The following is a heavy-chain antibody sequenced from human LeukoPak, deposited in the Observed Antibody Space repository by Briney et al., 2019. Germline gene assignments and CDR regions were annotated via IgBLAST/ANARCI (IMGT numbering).Heavy chain of an antibody. Sequence: SETLSLTCAVSGGSISSSNWWSWVRQPPGKGLEWFGEIYHSGSTNYNPSLKSRVTISVDKSKNQFSLKLSSVTAADTAVYYCARDLASSGYLYYFDYWGQGTLVTVSS. CDR3: ARDLASSGYLYYFDY. V-gene: IGHV4-4*02. J-gene: IGHJ4*02. CDR1: GGSISSSNW. CDR2: IYHSGST. D-gene: IGHD3-22*01.